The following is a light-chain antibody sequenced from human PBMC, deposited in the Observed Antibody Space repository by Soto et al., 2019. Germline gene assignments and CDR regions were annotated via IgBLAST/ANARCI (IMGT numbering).Light chain of an antibody. CDR1: QSISSW. CDR2: DAS. J-gene: IGKJ2*01. CDR3: KQYNRYRDT. V-gene: IGKV1-5*01. Sequence: DIQMTQSPSTLSASVGDRVTITCRASQSISSWLAWYQQKPGKAPKLLIYDASRLESGVPSRFSGSVSGTEFTLTISSLQPDDFATYSCKQYNRYRDTFGQGTKLEIK.